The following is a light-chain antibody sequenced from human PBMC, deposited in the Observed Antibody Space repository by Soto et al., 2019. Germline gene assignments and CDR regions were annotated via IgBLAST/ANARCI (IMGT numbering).Light chain of an antibody. Sequence: DIHMTLSPSSLSASVGDRVTIACQASHNIYNYLNWYHQKPGKAPKLLIFDASNLERGVPSRFSGSGSRTHFSLSINNLQPEDVGTYFCQHYDNLPLTFGGGTKVDIK. CDR1: HNIYNY. V-gene: IGKV1-33*01. CDR3: QHYDNLPLT. J-gene: IGKJ4*01. CDR2: DAS.